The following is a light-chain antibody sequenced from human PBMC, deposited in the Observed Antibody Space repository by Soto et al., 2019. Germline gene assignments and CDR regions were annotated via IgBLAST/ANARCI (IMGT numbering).Light chain of an antibody. Sequence: EIVLTQSPGTLSLSPGERATLSCRASQSGSSSYLAWYQQRPGQAPRLLIYGASSRATGITDMFSGSGSGTDFTLTISRLEPEDFAVYFCQQYGSSPRKFGQGTKVEVK. CDR3: QQYGSSPRK. CDR2: GAS. CDR1: QSGSSSY. J-gene: IGKJ1*01. V-gene: IGKV3-20*01.